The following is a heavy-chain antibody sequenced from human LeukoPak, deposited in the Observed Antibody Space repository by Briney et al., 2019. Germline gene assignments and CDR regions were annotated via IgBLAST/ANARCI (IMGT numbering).Heavy chain of an antibody. CDR1: GFTFSSYA. Sequence: GRSLRLSCAASGFTFSSYAMHWVRQAPGKGLEWVAVISYDGSNKYYADSVKGRFTISRDNSENTLYLQMNSLRAEDAAVYYCARDRGYSYGYYYYYYMDVWGKGTTVTVSS. D-gene: IGHD5-18*01. CDR3: ARDRGYSYGYYYYYYMDV. V-gene: IGHV3-30-3*01. J-gene: IGHJ6*03. CDR2: ISYDGSNK.